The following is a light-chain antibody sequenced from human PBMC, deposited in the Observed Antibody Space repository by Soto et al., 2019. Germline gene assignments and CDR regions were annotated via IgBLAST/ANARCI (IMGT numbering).Light chain of an antibody. CDR2: GAS. Sequence: EIVMTQSPATLSVSPGERATLACRASQSVSRNLAWYRQKPGQAPRLLIYGASTRATANPARFSGSGSGTELTLTISSLQSEDFAVYYCQQYNGWPYAFCQGTKVDI. V-gene: IGKV3-15*01. CDR1: QSVSRN. CDR3: QQYNGWPYA. J-gene: IGKJ2*01.